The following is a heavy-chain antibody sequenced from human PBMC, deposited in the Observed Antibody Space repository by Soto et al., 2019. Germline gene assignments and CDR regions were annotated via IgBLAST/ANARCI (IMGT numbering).Heavy chain of an antibody. CDR2: MNPNTGNS. CDR3: ARRAETNGWNGFGADKYYFDF. V-gene: IGHV1-8*01. CDR1: GYTFTSYY. D-gene: IGHD1-1*01. Sequence: GASVKVSCKASGYTFTSYYIYWVRQATGKGLEWMGWMNPNTGNSGYAQKFQGRVTMTSDTSISTAHMELSSLRSDDTAVYYCARRAETNGWNGFGADKYYFDFWGQGTLVTVSS. J-gene: IGHJ4*02.